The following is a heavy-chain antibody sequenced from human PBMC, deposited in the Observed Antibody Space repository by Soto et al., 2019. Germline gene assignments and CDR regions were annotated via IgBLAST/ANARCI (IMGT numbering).Heavy chain of an antibody. D-gene: IGHD6-19*01. J-gene: IGHJ5*02. CDR1: GGSFSGYY. Sequence: SETLSLTCAVYGGSFSGYYWSWIRQPPGKGLEWFGEINHSGSTNYNPSLKSRVTISVDTSKNQFSLKLSSVTAADTAVYYCARARGGIAVAEKNWFDPWGQGTLVTVSS. CDR2: INHSGST. V-gene: IGHV4-34*01. CDR3: ARARGGIAVAEKNWFDP.